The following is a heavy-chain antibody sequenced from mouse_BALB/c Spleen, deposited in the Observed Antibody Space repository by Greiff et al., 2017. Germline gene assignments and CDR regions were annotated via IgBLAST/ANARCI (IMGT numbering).Heavy chain of an antibody. J-gene: IGHJ2*01. CDR3: ARENYFDY. Sequence: VQLQQSGAELARPGASVKLSCKASGYTFTSYWMQWVKQRPGQGLEWIGAIYPRDGDTRYTQKFKGKATLTADKSSSTAYMQLSSLASEDSAVYYCARENYFDYWGPGTTLTVSS. V-gene: IGHV1-87*01. CDR2: IYPRDGDT. CDR1: GYTFTSYW.